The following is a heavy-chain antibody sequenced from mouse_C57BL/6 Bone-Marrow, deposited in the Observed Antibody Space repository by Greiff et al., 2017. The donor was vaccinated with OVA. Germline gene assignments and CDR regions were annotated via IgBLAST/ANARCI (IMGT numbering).Heavy chain of an antibody. CDR3: ARRGRLRRLDD. J-gene: IGHJ2*01. D-gene: IGHD2-4*01. Sequence: VQLQQSGAELVKPGASVKLSCTASGYTFTSYWMHWVKQRPGRGLEWIGSIDPNSGGTKYNEKFKSKATLTVDKPSSTAYMQLSSLTSEDSAVYDCARRGRLRRLDDWGQGTTLTVSS. CDR1: GYTFTSYW. CDR2: IDPNSGGT. V-gene: IGHV1-72*01.